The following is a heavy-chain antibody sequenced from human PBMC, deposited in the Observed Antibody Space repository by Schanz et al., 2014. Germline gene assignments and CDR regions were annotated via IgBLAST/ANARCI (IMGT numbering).Heavy chain of an antibody. V-gene: IGHV3-23*04. D-gene: IGHD5-12*01. Sequence: EVHLEESGGGLVQPGGSQRLSCAVSGFTFSNCDMTWVRQAPGKGLEWVAIIDGRGITTFYADSVKGRFTISRDNAKNTVYLQMNSLRDDDTAVYYCAREMLDIVATMDDDAFDIWGQGTMVTVSS. CDR3: AREMLDIVATMDDDAFDI. CDR2: IDGRGITT. J-gene: IGHJ3*02. CDR1: GFTFSNCD.